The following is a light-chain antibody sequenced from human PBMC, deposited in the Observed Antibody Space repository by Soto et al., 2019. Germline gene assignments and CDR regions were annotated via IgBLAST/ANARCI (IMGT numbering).Light chain of an antibody. CDR2: EDN. CDR1: SGSIASNY. Sequence: NFMLTQPHSVSESPGKTVTISCTGSSGSIASNYVQWYQQRPGSAPTTVIYEDNQRPSGVPDRFSGSIDSSSNSASLTISGLKTEYEAVDCCQSYDSSNQVVFGGGTKLTVL. V-gene: IGLV6-57*02. CDR3: QSYDSSNQVV. J-gene: IGLJ2*01.